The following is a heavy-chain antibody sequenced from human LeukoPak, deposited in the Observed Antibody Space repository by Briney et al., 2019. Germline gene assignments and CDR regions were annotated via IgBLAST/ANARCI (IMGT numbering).Heavy chain of an antibody. CDR3: ARRYCSGGSCYYFDY. CDR1: GGSISSSSYY. D-gene: IGHD2-15*01. CDR2: IYYSGST. V-gene: IGHV4-39*01. Sequence: SETLSLTCTVSGGSISSSSYYWGWIRQPPGKGLEWIGSIYYSGSTYYNPSLKSRVTISVDTSKNQFSLKLSSVTAADTAVYYCARRYCSGGSCYYFDYWGQGTLVTVSS. J-gene: IGHJ4*02.